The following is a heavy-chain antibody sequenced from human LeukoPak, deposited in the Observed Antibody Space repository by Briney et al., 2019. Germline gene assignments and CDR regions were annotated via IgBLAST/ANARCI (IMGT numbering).Heavy chain of an antibody. J-gene: IGHJ4*02. CDR3: ARGLYYYDSSGYLYYFDY. Sequence: PSETLSLTCTVSGGSISSSSYYWSWIRQPAGKGLEWIGRIYTSGSTNYNPSLKSRVTISVDTSKNQFSLKLSSVTAADTAVYYCARGLYYYDSSGYLYYFDYWGQGTLVTVSS. CDR1: GGSISSSSYY. V-gene: IGHV4-61*02. D-gene: IGHD3-22*01. CDR2: IYTSGST.